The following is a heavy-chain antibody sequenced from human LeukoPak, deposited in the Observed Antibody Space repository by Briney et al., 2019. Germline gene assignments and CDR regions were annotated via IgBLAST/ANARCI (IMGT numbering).Heavy chain of an antibody. D-gene: IGHD5-18*01. CDR2: IHPSGSST. J-gene: IGHJ4*02. CDR1: GYTFTNNY. V-gene: IGHV1-46*01. CDR3: ARMDMDPAMVTNYLDH. Sequence: ASVKISCKASGYTFTNNYTHWVRQAPGQGLEWMGVIHPSGSSTNYAQKFQGRVTMTKDTSASTAYIELTSLRSDDTAVYYCARMDMDPAMVTNYLDHWGQGTLVTVSS.